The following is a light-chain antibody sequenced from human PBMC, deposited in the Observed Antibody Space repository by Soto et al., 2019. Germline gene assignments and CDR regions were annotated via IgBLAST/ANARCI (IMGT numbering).Light chain of an antibody. J-gene: IGKJ4*01. CDR3: QQYDDPFT. V-gene: IGKV1-33*01. CDR2: DAS. CDR1: RDIADS. Sequence: DTQMTQSPSSLSASVGDTVTITCQASRDIADSLNWYQQRAGQAPKLLIYDASNLQSGVPARFSGSGTGTSFLLTISSLQPEDFATYYCQQYDDPFTFGGGTKVEIK.